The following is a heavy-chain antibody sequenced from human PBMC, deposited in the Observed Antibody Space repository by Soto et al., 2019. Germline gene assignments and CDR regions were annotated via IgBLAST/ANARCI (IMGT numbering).Heavy chain of an antibody. Sequence: PGGSLRLSCAASGFTFSSYAMSWVRQAPGKGLEWVSAISGSGGSTHYADYVKGRFTISRDNSKNTLYLQMNSLRAEDTAVYYCAKDSWLVYNPGRYYYYMDVWGKGTTVTVSS. J-gene: IGHJ6*03. D-gene: IGHD1-1*01. CDR2: ISGSGGST. CDR3: AKDSWLVYNPGRYYYYMDV. CDR1: GFTFSSYA. V-gene: IGHV3-23*01.